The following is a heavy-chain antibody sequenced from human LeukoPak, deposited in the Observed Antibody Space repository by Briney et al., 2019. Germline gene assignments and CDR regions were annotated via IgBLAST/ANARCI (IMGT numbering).Heavy chain of an antibody. CDR1: GYTFTGYY. CDR3: ASWELLEDILSDDAFDI. Sequence: GASVKVSCKASGYTFTGYYMHWVRQAPGQGLEWMGWINPNSGGTNYAQKFQGRVTMTRDTSISTAYMELSRLRSDDTAVYYCASWELLEDILSDDAFDIWGQGTMVTVSS. CDR2: INPNSGGT. J-gene: IGHJ3*02. D-gene: IGHD1-26*01. V-gene: IGHV1-2*02.